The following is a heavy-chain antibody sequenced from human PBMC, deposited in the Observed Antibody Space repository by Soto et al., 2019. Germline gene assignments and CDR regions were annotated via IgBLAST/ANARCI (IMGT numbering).Heavy chain of an antibody. CDR1: GDTFASYY. J-gene: IGHJ5*02. CDR3: ARVVPGAEAWFGP. D-gene: IGHD2-2*01. Sequence: ASVKVSCKAPGDTFASYYLNWVRQAPGQGLEWMGVINPHGGSTKYAQKFQGRITMTRDTSTTTAYMELRSLRSDDTAVYYCARVVPGAEAWFGPWGQGTLVTVSS. V-gene: IGHV1-46*01. CDR2: INPHGGST.